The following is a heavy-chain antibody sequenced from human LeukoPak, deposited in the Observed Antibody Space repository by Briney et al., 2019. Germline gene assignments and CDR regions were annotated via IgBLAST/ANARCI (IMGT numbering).Heavy chain of an antibody. Sequence: GGSLRLSCAASGFTFSSYWMHWVRQAPGKGLVWVSRINSDGGATTYADSVKGRFTISRDNAKNTLYLQMNSLRAEDTAVYYCAKEDRGYEQLVPRLVFDCWGEGTLVTV. CDR1: GFTFSSYW. V-gene: IGHV3-74*01. J-gene: IGHJ4*02. CDR2: INSDGGAT. CDR3: AKEDRGYEQLVPRLVFDC. D-gene: IGHD6-13*01.